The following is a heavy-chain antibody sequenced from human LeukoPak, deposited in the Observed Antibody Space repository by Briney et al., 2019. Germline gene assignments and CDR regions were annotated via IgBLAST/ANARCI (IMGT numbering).Heavy chain of an antibody. D-gene: IGHD2-15*01. CDR2: ISAYNGNT. CDR1: GYTFTSYG. Sequence: ASVKVSCKASGYTFTSYGISWVRQAPGQGLEGMGWISAYNGNTNYAQKLQGRVTMTTDTSTSTAYMELRSLRSDDTAVYYCARILVVAGPGRFDPSGQGTLVTVSS. V-gene: IGHV1-18*01. CDR3: ARILVVAGPGRFDP. J-gene: IGHJ5*02.